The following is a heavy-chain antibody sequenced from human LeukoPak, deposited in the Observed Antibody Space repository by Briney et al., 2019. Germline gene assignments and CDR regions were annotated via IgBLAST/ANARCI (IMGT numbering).Heavy chain of an antibody. CDR1: GYTFTGYY. Sequence: ASVKVSCKASGYTFTGYYMHWVRQAPGQGLEWMGWINPNSGGTNYAQKFRGRVTMTRDTSISTAYMELSRLRSDDTAVYYCASMIAVAVAFDYWGQGTLVTVSS. CDR3: ASMIAVAVAFDY. D-gene: IGHD6-19*01. V-gene: IGHV1-2*02. CDR2: INPNSGGT. J-gene: IGHJ4*02.